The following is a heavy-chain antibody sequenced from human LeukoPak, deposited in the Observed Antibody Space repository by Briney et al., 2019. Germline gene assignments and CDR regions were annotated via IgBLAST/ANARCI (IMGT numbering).Heavy chain of an antibody. J-gene: IGHJ4*02. D-gene: IGHD2-2*01. CDR1: GYSFTSSW. Sequence: GESLKISCQGFGYSFTSSWIAWVRQMPGKGLEWMGIIYPPDSDTRYSPSFQGQVTISADKSISTAYLQWSSLKASDTAMYYCARTCTSTNCFGYFDSWGQGTLVTVSS. V-gene: IGHV5-51*01. CDR3: ARTCTSTNCFGYFDS. CDR2: IYPPDSDT.